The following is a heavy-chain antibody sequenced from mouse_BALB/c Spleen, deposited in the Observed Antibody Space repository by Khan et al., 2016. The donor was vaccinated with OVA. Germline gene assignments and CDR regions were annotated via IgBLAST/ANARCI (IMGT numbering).Heavy chain of an antibody. J-gene: IGHJ4*01. V-gene: IGHV3-2*02. CDR3: ARDGSRYYYAMDY. CDR2: ISYSGST. Sequence: EVQLQESGPGLVKPSQSLSLTCIVTGYSITSDYAWNWIRQFPGNKLEWMGYISYSGSTNYNPSHKSRISITRDTSKNQFFMQLNSVTTEDTATYYCARDGSRYYYAMDYWGQGTSVTVSS. D-gene: IGHD2-3*01. CDR1: GYSITSDYA.